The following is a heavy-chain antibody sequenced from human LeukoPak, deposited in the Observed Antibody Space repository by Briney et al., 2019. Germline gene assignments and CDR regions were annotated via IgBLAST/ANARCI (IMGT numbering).Heavy chain of an antibody. CDR1: GGSISTYY. CDR3: ARAILSGYPDS. CDR2: IYYSGST. Sequence: SETLSLTCSVSGGSISTYYWTWIRQPPGKGLEWIGYIYYSGSTNYNPSLKSRVTISLDTSKNQFSLKLSSVTAADTAVYYCARAILSGYPDSWGQGTLVIVSS. V-gene: IGHV4-59*01. D-gene: IGHD3-3*01. J-gene: IGHJ4*02.